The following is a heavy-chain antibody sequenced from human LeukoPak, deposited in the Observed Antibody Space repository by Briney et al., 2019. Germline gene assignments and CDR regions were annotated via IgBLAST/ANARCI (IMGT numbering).Heavy chain of an antibody. CDR2: IYYSGST. CDR1: GGSISSSSYY. CDR3: ARSPNLYCSSTSCYSSDVWFDP. D-gene: IGHD2-2*01. V-gene: IGHV4-39*01. J-gene: IGHJ5*02. Sequence: SETLSLTCTVSGGSISSSSYYWGWIRQPPGKGLEWIGSIYYSGSTYYNPSLKSRVTISVDTSKNQFSLKLSSVTAADTAVYYCARSPNLYCSSTSCYSSDVWFDPWGQGTLVTVSS.